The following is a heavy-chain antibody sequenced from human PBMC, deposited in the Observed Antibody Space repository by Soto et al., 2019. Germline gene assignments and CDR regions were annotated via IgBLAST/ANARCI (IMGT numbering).Heavy chain of an antibody. V-gene: IGHV4-59*08. CDR2: IYYSGST. D-gene: IGHD4-17*01. CDR1: GSSISSYY. J-gene: IGHJ4*02. Sequence: PSETLSLTCTVSGSSISSYYWSCIRQPPGKGLEWIGYIYYSGSTNYNPSLKSRVTISVDTSKNQFSLRLSSVTAADTAVYYCASRYGDCFDYWGQGTLVTVS. CDR3: ASRYGDCFDY.